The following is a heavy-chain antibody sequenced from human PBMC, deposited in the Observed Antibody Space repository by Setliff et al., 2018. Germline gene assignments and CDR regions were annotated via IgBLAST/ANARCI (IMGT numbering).Heavy chain of an antibody. CDR1: GGSVSSTSYH. CDR2: IYYTGTT. Sequence: PSETLSLTCTVSGGSVSSTSYHWGWIRQPPGKGLEWIGTIYYTGTTYYSPSLKSRVTISVDTSKNQFSLRLTSVTAADTAIYYCASRTTGPGGWFDYWGQGALVTVS. D-gene: IGHD1-1*01. J-gene: IGHJ5*01. CDR3: ASRTTGPGGWFDY. V-gene: IGHV4-39*01.